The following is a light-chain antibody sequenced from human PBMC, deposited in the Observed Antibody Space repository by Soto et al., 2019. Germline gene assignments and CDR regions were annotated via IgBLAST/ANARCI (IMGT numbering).Light chain of an antibody. Sequence: QSALTQPASVSGSPGQSITISCTGTSSDVGGYNYVSWYRQHPDKAPELMIYEVANRPSGVSNRFSGSKSGNTASLTISGLQAEDEADYYCSSYTTSNTWVFGGGTKLTVL. CDR3: SSYTTSNTWV. CDR1: SSDVGGYNY. J-gene: IGLJ3*02. V-gene: IGLV2-14*01. CDR2: EVA.